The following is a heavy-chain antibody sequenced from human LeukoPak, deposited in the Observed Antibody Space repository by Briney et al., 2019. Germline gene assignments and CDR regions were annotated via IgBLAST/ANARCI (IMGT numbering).Heavy chain of an antibody. D-gene: IGHD6-19*01. CDR2: ISYDGSNK. J-gene: IGHJ4*02. Sequence: GGSLRLSCAASGFTFSSYGMHWVRQAPGKGLEWVAVISYDGSNKYYADSVKGRFTISRDNSKNTLYLQMNSLRAEDTAVYYCAKKVVGVAVAPFDYWGQGTLVTVFS. V-gene: IGHV3-30*18. CDR3: AKKVVGVAVAPFDY. CDR1: GFTFSSYG.